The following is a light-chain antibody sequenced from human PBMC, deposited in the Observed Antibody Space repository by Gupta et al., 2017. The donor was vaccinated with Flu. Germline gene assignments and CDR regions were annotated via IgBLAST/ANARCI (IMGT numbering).Light chain of an antibody. CDR2: KVS. CDR1: PSLVHSDGNTF. CDR3: KQHTSSPYT. Sequence: DVVITQSPLSLPLTVGQPASNSCRSSPSLVHSDGNTFLNWFLQRPGQAPRRLIYKVSSRDSGVPDRFSGSGSGTDFTLKISRVEAEDVGVYYCKQHTSSPYTFGQGTKVEIK. V-gene: IGKV2-30*02. J-gene: IGKJ2*01.